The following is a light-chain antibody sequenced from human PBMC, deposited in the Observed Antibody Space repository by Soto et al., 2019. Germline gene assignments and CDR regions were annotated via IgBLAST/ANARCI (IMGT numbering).Light chain of an antibody. CDR3: QQRSNWPT. CDR1: QSVSSY. Sequence: EIVLTQSPATLSLSPGERATLSCRASQSVSSYLAWYQQKPGQAPRLLIYDASNRATGIPARFSGSGSGTDFSLTISSLEPEDFAVYYCQQRSNWPTFGQGTNVEIE. CDR2: DAS. J-gene: IGKJ1*01. V-gene: IGKV3-11*01.